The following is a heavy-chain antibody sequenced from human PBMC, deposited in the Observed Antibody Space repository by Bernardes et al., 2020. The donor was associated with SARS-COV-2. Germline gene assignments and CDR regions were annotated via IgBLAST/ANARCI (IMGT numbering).Heavy chain of an antibody. J-gene: IGHJ1*01. CDR3: ATGRFGEAPFHH. Sequence: SETLSLTCGFNGGSFSACYGSWIRQCPGKGLQWIGEINHSGRTKYNPSLKSRVTISVDTSKKQFSVNLKSLTAADTAVYYCATGRFGEAPFHHWGQGTLVTVFS. D-gene: IGHD3-10*01. CDR1: GGSFSACY. CDR2: INHSGRT. V-gene: IGHV4-34*01.